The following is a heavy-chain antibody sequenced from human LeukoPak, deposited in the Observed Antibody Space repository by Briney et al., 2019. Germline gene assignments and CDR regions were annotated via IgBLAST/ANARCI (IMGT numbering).Heavy chain of an antibody. J-gene: IGHJ3*02. D-gene: IGHD3-22*01. Sequence: SETLPLTCTVSGGSISSYYWGWIRQPPGKGLEWIGSIYYSGSTYYNPSLKSRVTISVDTSKNQFSLKLSSVTAADTAVYYCARHPKMWLSNAFDIWGQGTMVTVSS. CDR2: IYYSGST. CDR1: GGSISSYY. CDR3: ARHPKMWLSNAFDI. V-gene: IGHV4-39*01.